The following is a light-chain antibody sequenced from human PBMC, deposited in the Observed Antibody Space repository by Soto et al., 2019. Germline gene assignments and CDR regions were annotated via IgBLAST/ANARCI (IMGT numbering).Light chain of an antibody. Sequence: QSALTQPASVSGFPGQSITISCTGTSSDVGSYNLVSWYQHHPGKAPKPMIFEGTKRPSGVSNRFSGSRSGHTASLTISGLQAEDEADYYCCSYAGSTTWVFGEGTQLTVL. CDR1: SSDVGSYNL. CDR2: EGT. J-gene: IGLJ3*02. CDR3: CSYAGSTTWV. V-gene: IGLV2-23*01.